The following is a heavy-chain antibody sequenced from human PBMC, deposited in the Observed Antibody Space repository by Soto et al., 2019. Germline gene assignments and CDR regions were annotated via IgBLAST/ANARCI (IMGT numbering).Heavy chain of an antibody. CDR1: GGSISSGGTGSY. D-gene: IGHD3-3*01. Sequence: PSETLSLTCTVSGGSISSGGTGSYWTWIRQLPGKGLEWIGYIYYTGNTYYNPSLKSRPTISIDTSENQFSLKLTSVTAADTAVYYCAKGGWRLFDIWGQGTMVT. CDR3: AKGGWRLFDI. V-gene: IGHV4-31*03. J-gene: IGHJ3*02. CDR2: IYYTGNT.